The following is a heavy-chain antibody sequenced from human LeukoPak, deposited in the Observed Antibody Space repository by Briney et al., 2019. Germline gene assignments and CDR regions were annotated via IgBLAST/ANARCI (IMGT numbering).Heavy chain of an antibody. CDR1: GGSISSYY. V-gene: IGHV4-59*01. CDR3: ARVPNSSGWIKYYFDY. Sequence: SETLSLTCTVSGGSISSYYWSWIRQPPGKGLEWIGYIYYSGSTNYNPSLKSRVTISVDTSKNQFSLKLSSVTAADTAVYYCARVPNSSGWIKYYFDYWGQGTLVTVSS. CDR2: IYYSGST. J-gene: IGHJ4*02. D-gene: IGHD6-19*01.